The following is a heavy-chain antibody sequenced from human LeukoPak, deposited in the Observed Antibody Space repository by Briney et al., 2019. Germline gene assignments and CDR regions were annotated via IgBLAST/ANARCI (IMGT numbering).Heavy chain of an antibody. CDR3: ASVVGGYYPPVDAFDM. CDR1: GFTFTGFW. Sequence: GGSLRLSCAASGFTFTGFWMHWVRQAPGKGLVWVSRINSDGSSRNYADSVKGRFTISRDNAKKTLYLQMNSLRAEDTAVYYCASVVGGYYPPVDAFDMWGQGTMATVSS. V-gene: IGHV3-74*01. D-gene: IGHD3-3*01. CDR2: INSDGSSR. J-gene: IGHJ3*02.